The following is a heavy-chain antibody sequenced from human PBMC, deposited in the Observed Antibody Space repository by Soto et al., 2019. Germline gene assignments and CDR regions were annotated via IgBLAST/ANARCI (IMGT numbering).Heavy chain of an antibody. CDR3: ARVIGRYSSSWYYYYCMDV. CDR1: GGSISSDY. Sequence: SETLSLTCTVSGGSISSDYWSWIRQPPGKGLEWIGYIYYSGSTNYNPSLKRRVTISVDTSKNQFSLNLSSVNAEDTAVYYCARVIGRYSSSWYYYYCMDVWGKGTTVTVSS. V-gene: IGHV4-59*01. D-gene: IGHD6-13*01. J-gene: IGHJ6*03. CDR2: IYYSGST.